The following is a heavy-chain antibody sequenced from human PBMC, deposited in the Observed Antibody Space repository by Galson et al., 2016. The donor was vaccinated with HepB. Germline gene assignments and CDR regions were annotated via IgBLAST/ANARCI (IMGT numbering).Heavy chain of an antibody. J-gene: IGHJ2*01. V-gene: IGHV3-33*01. Sequence: SLRLSCAASEFTFSTYGMHWVRQAPGKGLEWVALIWHDGSNKYYADSVKGRFTVSRDNAKNLLYLQMNSLRVEDTAVYYCAREAPGSEVVRYFDCYWYLDLWGRGTLVTVSS. CDR3: AREAPGSEVVRYFDCYWYLDL. CDR2: IWHDGSNK. D-gene: IGHD3-9*01. CDR1: EFTFSTYG.